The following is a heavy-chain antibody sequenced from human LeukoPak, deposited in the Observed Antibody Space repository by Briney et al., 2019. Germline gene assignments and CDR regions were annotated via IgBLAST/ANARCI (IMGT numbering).Heavy chain of an antibody. CDR1: GYTFTSYY. CDR3: ARATPGLLYGMDV. Sequence: ASVTVSCKASGYTFTSYYMHWVRQAPGQGLEWMGIINPSGGSTSYAQKFQGRVTMTRDTSTSTVYMELSSLRSEDTAVYYCARATPGLLYGMDVWGQGTTVTVSS. V-gene: IGHV1-46*01. D-gene: IGHD4-23*01. J-gene: IGHJ6*02. CDR2: INPSGGST.